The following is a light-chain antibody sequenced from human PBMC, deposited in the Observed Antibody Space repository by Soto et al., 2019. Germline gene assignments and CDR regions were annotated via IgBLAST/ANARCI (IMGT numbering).Light chain of an antibody. J-gene: IGKJ4*01. CDR2: GAS. CDR1: QTVSNNY. Sequence: EIVLTQSPGTLSLSPGERATLSCRASQTVSNNYLAWYQQKPGQAPRLLFYGASSRATGIPDRFSGSGSGTDFTLTISRLEPEDFAVYYCQQYDISPVTFGGGTKV. CDR3: QQYDISPVT. V-gene: IGKV3-20*01.